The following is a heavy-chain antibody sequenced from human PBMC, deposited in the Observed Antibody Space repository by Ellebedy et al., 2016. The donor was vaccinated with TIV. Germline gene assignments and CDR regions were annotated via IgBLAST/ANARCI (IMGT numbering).Heavy chain of an antibody. J-gene: IGHJ2*01. Sequence: AASVKVSCKASGYTFTSYYMHWVRQAPGQGLEWMGIINPSGGSTSYAQKLQGRVTMTRDTSTSTVYMELSSLRSEDTAVYYCARGLRTGGSGTYNWYFDLWGRGTLVTVSS. D-gene: IGHD3-10*01. CDR3: ARGLRTGGSGTYNWYFDL. V-gene: IGHV1-46*04. CDR2: INPSGGST. CDR1: GYTFTSYY.